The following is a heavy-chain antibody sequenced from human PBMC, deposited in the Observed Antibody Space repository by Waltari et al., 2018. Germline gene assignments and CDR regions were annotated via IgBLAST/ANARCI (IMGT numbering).Heavy chain of an antibody. Sequence: QLQLQESGPGLVKPSETLSLTCTVSGGSISSSSYYWGWIRQPPGKGREWIGSIYYSGSTYYNPSLKSRVTIAVDTSKNQFSLKLSSVTAADTAVYYCAGYYGDTPDYWGQGTLVTVSS. CDR2: IYYSGST. CDR3: AGYYGDTPDY. CDR1: GGSISSSSYY. D-gene: IGHD4-17*01. J-gene: IGHJ4*02. V-gene: IGHV4-39*07.